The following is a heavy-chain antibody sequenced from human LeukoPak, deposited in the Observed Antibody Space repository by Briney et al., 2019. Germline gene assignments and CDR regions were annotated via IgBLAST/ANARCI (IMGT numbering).Heavy chain of an antibody. J-gene: IGHJ4*02. CDR3: AREAYGYNFDY. CDR1: GFTFSSYW. CDR2: INSDGSST. V-gene: IGHV3-74*01. Sequence: GGSLRLSCAASGFTFSSYWMHWVRQAPGKGLVWVSRINSDGSSTSYADSVKGRFTISRDNAKNTLYLQMNSLRAEATAVYYCAREAYGYNFDYWGQGTLVTVSS. D-gene: IGHD5-24*01.